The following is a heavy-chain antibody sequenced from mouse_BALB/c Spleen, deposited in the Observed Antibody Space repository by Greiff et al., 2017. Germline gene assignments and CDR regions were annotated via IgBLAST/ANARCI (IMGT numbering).Heavy chain of an antibody. D-gene: IGHD1-1*01. CDR2: IDPENGDT. CDR3: ARGEGSSYPFAY. J-gene: IGHJ3*01. CDR1: GFNIKDYY. Sequence: VQLQQSGAELVRSGASVKLSCTASGFNIKDYYMHWVKQRPEQGLEWIGWIDPENGDTEYAPKFQGKATMTADTSSNTAYLQLSSLTSEDTAVYYCARGEGSSYPFAYWGQGTLVTVSA. V-gene: IGHV14-4*02.